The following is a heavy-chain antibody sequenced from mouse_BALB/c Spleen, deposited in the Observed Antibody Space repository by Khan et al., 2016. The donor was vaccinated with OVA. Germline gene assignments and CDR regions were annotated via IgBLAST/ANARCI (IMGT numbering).Heavy chain of an antibody. Sequence: QVQLQQSGAELVKPGASVKLSCKTSGYTFTSYWIQWVKQRPGQGLGWIGQIFPGTGTTYYNENFKGKATLTVDTSSSTAYMQVSSLTSEDCAVYFCARGYFGNYEFVYWGQGTLVTVSP. J-gene: IGHJ3*01. CDR3: ARGYFGNYEFVY. CDR1: GYTFTSYW. D-gene: IGHD2-1*01. V-gene: IGHV1S132*01. CDR2: IFPGTGTT.